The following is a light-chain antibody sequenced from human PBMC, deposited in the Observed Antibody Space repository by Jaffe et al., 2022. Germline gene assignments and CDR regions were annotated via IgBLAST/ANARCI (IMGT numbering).Light chain of an antibody. CDR1: ASDVGAYPF. CDR3: SSFRNDNVL. CDR2: DVN. V-gene: IGLV2-14*03. J-gene: IGLJ2*01. Sequence: QSALTQPASVSGSPGQSITISCTGTASDVGAYPFVSWYQQHPGKVPKLLIFDVNRRPSGISYRFSGSKSGNTASLSISGLQAEDEADYYCSSFRNDNVLFGGGTKLTVL.